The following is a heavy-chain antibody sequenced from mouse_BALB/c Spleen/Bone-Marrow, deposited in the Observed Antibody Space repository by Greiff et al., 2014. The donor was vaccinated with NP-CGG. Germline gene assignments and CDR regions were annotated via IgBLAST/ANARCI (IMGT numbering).Heavy chain of an antibody. CDR2: IHPNSGNT. V-gene: IGHV1S130*01. J-gene: IGHJ2*01. CDR1: GYTFTSSW. D-gene: IGHD2-14*01. Sequence: QVQLQQPGSVLVRPGTSVKLSCKASGYTFTSSWIHWARQRPGQGLEWIGEIHPNSGNTNYNEKFKGKATLTIDTSSSTAYLDRSRLTSEDSAVYYGARLHRYAYYFDYWGQGTPLTVSA. CDR3: ARLHRYAYYFDY.